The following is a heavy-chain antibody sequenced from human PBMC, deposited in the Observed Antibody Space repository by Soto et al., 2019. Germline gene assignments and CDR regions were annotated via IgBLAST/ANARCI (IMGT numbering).Heavy chain of an antibody. CDR2: ISAYNGST. V-gene: IGHV1-18*04. CDR1: GYTFTSYG. CDR3: ARDMGSRSWPQFYY. J-gene: IGHJ4*02. D-gene: IGHD6-13*01. Sequence: ASVKVSCKASGYTFTSYGISWVRPAPGQGLEWMGWISAYNGSTYYADSVKGRFTISRDNSKNTLYLQMNSLRAEDTAVYYCARDMGSRSWPQFYYWGQGTLVNVSS.